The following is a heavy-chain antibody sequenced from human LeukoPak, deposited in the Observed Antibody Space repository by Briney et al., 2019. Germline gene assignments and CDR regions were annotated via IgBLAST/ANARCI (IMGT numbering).Heavy chain of an antibody. CDR1: GGSISSGDYY. J-gene: IGHJ4*02. D-gene: IGHD3-3*01. CDR3: ASIVLFGVVFFDY. V-gene: IGHV4-30-4*08. CDR2: IYYSGST. Sequence: SETLSLTCTVSGGSISSGDYYLSWIRQPPGKGLEWIGYIYYSGSTYYNPSLKSRVTISVDTSKNQFSLKLSSVTAADTAVYYCASIVLFGVVFFDYWGQGTLVTVSS.